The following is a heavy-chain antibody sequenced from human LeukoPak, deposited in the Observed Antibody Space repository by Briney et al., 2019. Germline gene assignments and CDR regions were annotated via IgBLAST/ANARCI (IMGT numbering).Heavy chain of an antibody. CDR2: IIPIFGTA. CDR1: GGTFSSYA. J-gene: IGHJ3*02. Sequence: SVKVSCKASGGTFSSYAISWVRQAPGQGLEWMGGIIPIFGTANYAQKFQGRVTITADESTSTAYMELSSLRSEDTAVYYCAREFILYGDEVDAFDIWGQGTMVTVSS. V-gene: IGHV1-69*13. D-gene: IGHD4-17*01. CDR3: AREFILYGDEVDAFDI.